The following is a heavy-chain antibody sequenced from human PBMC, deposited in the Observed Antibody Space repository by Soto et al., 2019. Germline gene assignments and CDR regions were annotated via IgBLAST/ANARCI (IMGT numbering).Heavy chain of an antibody. CDR3: ASGAAFYYVTSRY. Sequence: GGSLRLSCAAPGFNFNIHALHWIRQAPGEGLEWVAVMSPGGNSQYYADSVKGRFTISRDTSKSNLYLQMTSLRPEDTAVYYCASGAAFYYVTSRYWGQGTLVTVSS. CDR1: GFNFNIHA. V-gene: IGHV3-30-3*01. D-gene: IGHD3-10*02. CDR2: MSPGGNSQ. J-gene: IGHJ4*02.